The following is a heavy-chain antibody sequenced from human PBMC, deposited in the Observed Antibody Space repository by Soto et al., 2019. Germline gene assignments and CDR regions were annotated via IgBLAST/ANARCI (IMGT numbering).Heavy chain of an antibody. Sequence: SQTLSLTCAISGDSVSSNSAAWNWIRQSPSRGLEWLGRTYYRSKWYNDYAVSVKSRITINPDTSKNQFSLQLNSVTPEDTAVYYCARDTLSPNRIAVAGTRARLIDYWGQGTLVTVSS. V-gene: IGHV6-1*01. CDR1: GDSVSSNSAA. CDR3: ARDTLSPNRIAVAGTRARLIDY. J-gene: IGHJ4*02. D-gene: IGHD6-19*01. CDR2: TYYRSKWYN.